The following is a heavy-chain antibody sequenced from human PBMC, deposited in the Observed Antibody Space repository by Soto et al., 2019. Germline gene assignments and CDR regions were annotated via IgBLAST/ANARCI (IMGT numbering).Heavy chain of an antibody. V-gene: IGHV3-23*01. CDR3: AKDRREVYYDSSGYLDY. CDR2: ISGSGGST. J-gene: IGHJ4*02. D-gene: IGHD3-22*01. CDR1: GFPFSSYA. Sequence: GSLRLSCAASGFPFSSYAMSWVRQAPGKGLEWVSAISGSGGSTYYADSVKGRFTISRDNSKNTLYLQMNSLRAEDTAVYYCAKDRREVYYDSSGYLDYWGQGTLVTVSS.